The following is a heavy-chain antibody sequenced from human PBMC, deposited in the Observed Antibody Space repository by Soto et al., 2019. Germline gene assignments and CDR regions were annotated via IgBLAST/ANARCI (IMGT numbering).Heavy chain of an antibody. CDR2: IYYSGST. CDR3: ARVYGSGSYYKPSPLCIDA. J-gene: IGHJ6*02. CDR1: GGSVSSGSYY. V-gene: IGHV4-61*01. D-gene: IGHD3-10*01. Sequence: SETLSLTCTVSGGSVSSGSYYWSWIRQPPGKGLEWVGYIYYSGSTNYNPSLKSRVTISVDTSKNQFSLKLSSVTAADTAVYYCARVYGSGSYYKPSPLCIDAWGQGTTVTVSS.